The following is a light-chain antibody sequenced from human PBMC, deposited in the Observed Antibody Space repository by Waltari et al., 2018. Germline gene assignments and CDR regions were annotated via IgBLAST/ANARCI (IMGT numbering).Light chain of an antibody. V-gene: IGLV8-61*01. J-gene: IGLJ3*02. CDR2: NTN. CDR3: VLHVADAIML. CDR1: SGSVSTGHL. Sequence: QTVVTQEPSISVSPGGTVTLTCALKSGSVSTGHLPTWCQQTPGHAPRTLIYNTNRRSSGVPDRFSGSILGNKAALTITGAQADDESHYYCVLHVADAIMLFGGGTKLTVL.